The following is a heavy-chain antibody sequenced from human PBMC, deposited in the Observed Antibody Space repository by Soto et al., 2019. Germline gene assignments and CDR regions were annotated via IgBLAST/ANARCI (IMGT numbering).Heavy chain of an antibody. CDR1: GDSVSSNSAA. J-gene: IGHJ6*02. Sequence: PSQTLSLTCAISGDSVSSNSAAWNWIRQSPSRGLEWLGRTYYRSKWYNDYAVSVKSRITINPDTSKNQFSLQLNSVTPEDTAVYYCARLQRLDGTQSYYYYYCMDVWGQGTTVTVSS. V-gene: IGHV6-1*01. D-gene: IGHD6-25*01. CDR2: TYYRSKWYN. CDR3: ARLQRLDGTQSYYYYYCMDV.